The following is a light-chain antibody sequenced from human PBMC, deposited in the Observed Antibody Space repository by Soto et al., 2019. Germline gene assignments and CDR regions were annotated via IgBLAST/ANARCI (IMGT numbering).Light chain of an antibody. CDR1: SSDVGGYNF. CDR2: EVL. J-gene: IGLJ3*02. Sequence: QSALTQPASVSGSPGQSITISCTGTSSDVGGYNFVSWYQQHPGNAPKLIIHEVLNLPSGVSSRFSGSKSGNTAYLTISGLQAEDDAVYYCCSHSASIHWVFGGGTKLTVL. CDR3: CSHSASIHWV. V-gene: IGLV2-14*03.